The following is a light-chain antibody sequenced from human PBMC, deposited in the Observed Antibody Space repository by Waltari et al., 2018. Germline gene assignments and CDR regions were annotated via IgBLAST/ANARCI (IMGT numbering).Light chain of an antibody. CDR1: STGMRH. CDR2: YNT. Sequence: SYVLTQPPSVTVAPGETATITCGGDSTGMRHVHWCQQRAGQAPRFVISYNTVRPSGVPGRLSGSTSGTTSTLTISRVEAGDEADYYCQVWDRSRDHVCGAGTKVTVL. CDR3: QVWDRSRDHV. J-gene: IGLJ1*01. V-gene: IGLV3-21*04.